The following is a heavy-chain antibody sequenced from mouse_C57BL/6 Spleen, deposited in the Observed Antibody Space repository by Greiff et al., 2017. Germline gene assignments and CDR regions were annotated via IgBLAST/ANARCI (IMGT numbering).Heavy chain of an antibody. J-gene: IGHJ2*01. V-gene: IGHV5-17*01. CDR1: GFTFTDYG. CDR3: ASTMVRQGDSFDY. CDR2: ISSGSSTI. Sequence: DVQLVQSGGGLVKPGASLKLSCAASGFTFTDYGMHWVRQAPEKGLEWVAYISSGSSTIYYAETVKGQFTMSRDNATITLVLQMTSLRSEDRAMYSCASTMVRQGDSFDYWGQGTTLTVSS. D-gene: IGHD2-1*01.